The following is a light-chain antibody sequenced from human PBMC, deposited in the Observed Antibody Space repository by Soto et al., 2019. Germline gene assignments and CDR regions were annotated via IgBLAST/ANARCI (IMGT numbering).Light chain of an antibody. CDR1: QSVGRNY. V-gene: IGKV3-20*01. CDR2: GAS. Sequence: EIVMTQSPATLSLSPGERATLSCRASQSVGRNYLAWFQQKSGQAPRLVIYGASSRAAGIPDRLSGSGSGTDFTLTISRLEPEDFAVYYCQQYATSPITFGQGTRTGD. CDR3: QQYATSPIT. J-gene: IGKJ5*01.